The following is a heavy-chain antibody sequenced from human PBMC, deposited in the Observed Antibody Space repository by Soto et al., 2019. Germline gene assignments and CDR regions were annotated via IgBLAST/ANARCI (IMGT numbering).Heavy chain of an antibody. CDR3: ARGILDGNYYESQGRVDV. Sequence: QVQLVQSGAEVKKPGSSVKVSCKASGGTFSSYTISWVRQAPGQGLEWMGRIIPILGIANYAQKFQGRVTITADKSTSTAYMELSSLRSEDTAVYYCARGILDGNYYESQGRVDVWGQGTTVTVSS. V-gene: IGHV1-69*02. CDR1: GGTFSSYT. CDR2: IIPILGIA. J-gene: IGHJ6*02. D-gene: IGHD3-22*01.